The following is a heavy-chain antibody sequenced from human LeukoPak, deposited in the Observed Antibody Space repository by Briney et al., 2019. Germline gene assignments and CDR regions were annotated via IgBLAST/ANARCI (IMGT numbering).Heavy chain of an antibody. Sequence: GGSLRLSCAASGFTVSSNYMSWVRQAPGKGLEWVSVIYSGGSTYYADSVKGRFTISRDNSKNTLYLQMNSLRAGDTAVYYCARSSSSWPNWFDPWGQGTLVTVSS. CDR1: GFTVSSNY. V-gene: IGHV3-53*01. CDR3: ARSSSSWPNWFDP. J-gene: IGHJ5*02. CDR2: IYSGGST. D-gene: IGHD6-13*01.